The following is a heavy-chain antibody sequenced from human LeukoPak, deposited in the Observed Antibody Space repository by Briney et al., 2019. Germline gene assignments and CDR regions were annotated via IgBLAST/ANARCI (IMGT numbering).Heavy chain of an antibody. V-gene: IGHV4-61*01. CDR1: GCSVSSGSYY. CDR2: IDYSGST. D-gene: IGHD2-15*01. CDR3: ARRWYHAYCDY. Sequence: SETLSLTCTVSGCSVSSGSYYWSWVRQPPGKGLEWIGCIDYSGSTYYNPSLKRRVTVSADTSKNQFSLKLTSVTAADTAVYYCARRWYHAYCDYWGQGSMVTVSS. J-gene: IGHJ4*02.